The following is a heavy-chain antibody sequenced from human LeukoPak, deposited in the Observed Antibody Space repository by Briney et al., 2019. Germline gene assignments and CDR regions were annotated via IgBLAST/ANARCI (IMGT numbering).Heavy chain of an antibody. CDR1: GFTFSSYA. D-gene: IGHD3-3*01. CDR2: ISGSGGST. Sequence: PGGSLRLSCAASGFTFSSYAMSWVRQAPGKGLEWVSAISGSGGSTYYADSVKGRFTISRDNSKNTLYLQMNSLRAEGTAVYYCAKDWIRFLEWEAGYWGQGTLVTVSS. CDR3: AKDWIRFLEWEAGY. V-gene: IGHV3-23*01. J-gene: IGHJ4*02.